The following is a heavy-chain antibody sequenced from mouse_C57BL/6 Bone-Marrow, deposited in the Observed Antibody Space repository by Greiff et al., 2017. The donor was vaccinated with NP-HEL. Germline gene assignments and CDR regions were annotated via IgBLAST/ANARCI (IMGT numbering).Heavy chain of an antibody. D-gene: IGHD1-1*01. CDR2: IYPRDGST. J-gene: IGHJ2*01. CDR1: GYTFTDHT. V-gene: IGHV1-78*01. CDR3: ARGALSTKGYFDY. Sequence: VKLQESDAELVKPGASVKISCKVSGYTFTDHTIHWMKQRPEQGLEWIGYIYPRDGSTKYNEKFKGKATLTADKSSSTAYMQRNSLTSEDSAVYFCARGALSTKGYFDYWGQGTTLTVSS.